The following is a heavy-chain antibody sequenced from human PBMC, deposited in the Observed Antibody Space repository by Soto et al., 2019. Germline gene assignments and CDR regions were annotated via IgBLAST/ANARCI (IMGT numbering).Heavy chain of an antibody. Sequence: QVQLQESGPGLVKPSETLSLTCTVSGGSISSYYWSWIRQPAGKGLEWIGRIYTSGSTNYNSSLKSRVTMSVDTSKNQFSLKLSSVTAADTAVYYCARDLITMVRGVPSYGMDVWGQGTTVTVSS. CDR2: IYTSGST. V-gene: IGHV4-4*07. CDR1: GGSISSYY. CDR3: ARDLITMVRGVPSYGMDV. D-gene: IGHD3-10*01. J-gene: IGHJ6*02.